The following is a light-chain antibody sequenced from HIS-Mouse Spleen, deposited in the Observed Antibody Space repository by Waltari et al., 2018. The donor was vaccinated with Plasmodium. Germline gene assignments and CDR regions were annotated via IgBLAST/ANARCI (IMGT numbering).Light chain of an antibody. CDR3: QQYNNWPPYT. V-gene: IGKV3-15*01. Sequence: EIVMTQSPAILSVSPGERATLPCRASQSVSSNLAWYQQKPGQAPRLLIYGASTRATGIPARFSGSGSGTEFTLTISSMQSEDFAVYYCQQYNNWPPYTFGQGTKLEIK. CDR2: GAS. CDR1: QSVSSN. J-gene: IGKJ2*01.